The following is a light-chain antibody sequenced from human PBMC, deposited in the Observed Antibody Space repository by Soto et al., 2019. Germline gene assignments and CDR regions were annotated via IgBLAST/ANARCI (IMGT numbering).Light chain of an antibody. Sequence: ETVLTQSPGTLSLSPGERATLSCRASQNVVSNYLAWYQQKPGQAPRLFIYGASRRAAGIPDRFSASGSGTDFTLTISRLEPEDFAVYYCQHYGNSPWTFGQGTKVEIK. V-gene: IGKV3-20*01. CDR1: QNVVSNY. CDR2: GAS. J-gene: IGKJ1*01. CDR3: QHYGNSPWT.